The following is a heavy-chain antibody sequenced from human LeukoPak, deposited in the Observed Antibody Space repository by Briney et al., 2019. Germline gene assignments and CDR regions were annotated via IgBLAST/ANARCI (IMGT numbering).Heavy chain of an antibody. V-gene: IGHV4-4*07. J-gene: IGHJ3*02. CDR2: IYTSGST. Sequence: SETLSLTCTVSGGSISSYYWSWIRQPAGKGLEWIGRIYTSGSTNYNPSLNSRFTMSVDTSKNQFSLKLSSVTAADTAVYYCARIRPAAAGQEDAFYIRGQGTMVTVSS. D-gene: IGHD6-13*01. CDR1: GGSISSYY. CDR3: ARIRPAAAGQEDAFYI.